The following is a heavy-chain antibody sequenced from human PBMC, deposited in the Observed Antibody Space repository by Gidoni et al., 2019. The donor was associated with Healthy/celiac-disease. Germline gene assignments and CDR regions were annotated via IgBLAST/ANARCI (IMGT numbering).Heavy chain of an antibody. CDR3: ARCRKRSSSSIDY. D-gene: IGHD6-6*01. Sequence: QEQLQESGPGLVKPSQTLSLTCTVSGGSISSGSYYCSWIRQPSVKGLEWMGRIYTSVSTNYNPSLKSRVTMSVDTSKNQFSLKRSSVTAADTALYYCARCRKRSSSSIDYWGQGTLVPVSS. CDR2: IYTSVST. J-gene: IGHJ4*02. V-gene: IGHV4-61*02. CDR1: GGSISSGSYY.